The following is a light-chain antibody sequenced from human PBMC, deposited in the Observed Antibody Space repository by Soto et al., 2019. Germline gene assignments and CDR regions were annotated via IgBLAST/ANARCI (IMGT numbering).Light chain of an antibody. Sequence: EIVLTQSPGTLSLSPGERATLSCRASQSVSSNFFTWYQQKPGQAPRLLIYGASTRATGIPDRFSGSGSGTDFTLTISRLEPEDFAVYYCHHYGSSPFSFGQGTRLEIK. CDR3: HHYGSSPFS. V-gene: IGKV3-20*01. J-gene: IGKJ5*01. CDR1: QSVSSNF. CDR2: GAS.